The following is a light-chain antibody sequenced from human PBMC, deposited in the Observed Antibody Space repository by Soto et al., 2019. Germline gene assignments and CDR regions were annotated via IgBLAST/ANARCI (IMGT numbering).Light chain of an antibody. CDR1: KSISSY. J-gene: IGKJ4*01. V-gene: IGKV1-39*01. CDR3: QQSYSTPRT. CDR2: AAS. Sequence: DIQMTQSPSSLSASVGDRVTITCRASKSISSYLNWYQQKPGKAPKLLIYAASSLQSGVPSRFSGSGSGTDFTLTISSLQPEDFATYYCQQSYSTPRTFGGGTKVEI.